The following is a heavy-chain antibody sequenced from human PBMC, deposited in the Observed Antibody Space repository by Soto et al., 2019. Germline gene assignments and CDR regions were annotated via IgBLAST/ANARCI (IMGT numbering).Heavy chain of an antibody. J-gene: IGHJ3*02. V-gene: IGHV3-21*01. D-gene: IGHD4-17*01. CDR3: ASPLTTVMAFDI. Sequence: GGSLRLSCAASGFTFSSYSMNWVRQAPGKGLGWVSSISSSSSYIYYADSVKGRFTISRDNAKNSLYLQMNSLRAEDTAVYYCASPLTTVMAFDIWGQGTMVTVSS. CDR1: GFTFSSYS. CDR2: ISSSSSYI.